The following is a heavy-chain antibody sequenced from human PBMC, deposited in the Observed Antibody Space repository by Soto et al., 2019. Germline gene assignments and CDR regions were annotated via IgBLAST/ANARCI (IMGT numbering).Heavy chain of an antibody. CDR3: VRNWRYYGGDYYYGMDA. Sequence: ITLKESGPTLVKPTQTLTLTCTFSGFSLNTGGVGVGWVRQPRGKAMEWLALIYWDDDERYRPSLRSRLNITKDTINNRVVLTMTNMDPEDTATYYCVRNWRYYGGDYYYGMDAWGQGTTVTVSS. V-gene: IGHV2-5*02. J-gene: IGHJ6*02. D-gene: IGHD3-10*01. CDR1: GFSLNTGGVG. CDR2: IYWDDDE.